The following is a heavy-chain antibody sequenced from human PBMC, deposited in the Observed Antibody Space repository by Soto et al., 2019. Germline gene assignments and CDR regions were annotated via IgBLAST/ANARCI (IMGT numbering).Heavy chain of an antibody. CDR3: ASGQQLVRTY. D-gene: IGHD6-13*01. J-gene: IGHJ4*02. CDR2: IYHSGST. CDR1: GGSISSGGYS. V-gene: IGHV4-30-2*01. Sequence: QLQLQESGSGLVKPSQTLSLTCAVSGGSISSGGYSWSWIRQPPGKGLEWIGYIYHSGSTYYNPSLTSRVARAVDRSKNQFSLKLSSVTAADTAVYYGASGQQLVRTYWGQGTLVTVSS.